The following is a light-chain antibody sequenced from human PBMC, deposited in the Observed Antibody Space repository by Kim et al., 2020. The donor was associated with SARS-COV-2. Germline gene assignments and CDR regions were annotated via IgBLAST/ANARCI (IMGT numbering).Light chain of an antibody. CDR2: KAS. J-gene: IGKJ1*01. CDR3: QQYHSYYS. CDR1: QGVSSW. V-gene: IGKV1-5*03. Sequence: DIQLTQSPSTLSASVGERVTITCRASQGVSSWLAWYQQRPGKAPRLLIYKASSLESGVPSRFSGSGSGTEFTLTITSLQPDDSATYYCQQYHSYYSFGQGTKMDIK.